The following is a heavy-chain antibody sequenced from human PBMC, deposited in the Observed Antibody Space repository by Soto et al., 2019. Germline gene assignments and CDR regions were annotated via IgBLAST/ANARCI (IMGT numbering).Heavy chain of an antibody. D-gene: IGHD2-21*02. J-gene: IGHJ5*02. CDR3: AREIVTAGGNNYFDP. CDR1: GGTVASSHW. Sequence: PSETLSLTCGVSGGTVASSHWWSWVRQSPSRGLEWIGNVYHTGDTNFSPSLQSRVTFSVDKSNNQFSLRLTSLTAADTAVYFCAREIVTAGGNNYFDPWGPGTLVTVSS. V-gene: IGHV4-4*02. CDR2: VYHTGDT.